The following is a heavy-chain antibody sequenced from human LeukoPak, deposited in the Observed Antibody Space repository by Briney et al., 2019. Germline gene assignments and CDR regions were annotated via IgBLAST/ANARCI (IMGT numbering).Heavy chain of an antibody. CDR3: ARVPAARIFDY. Sequence: SETLSLTCTVSGGSISSYYWSWIRQPPGKGLEWIGYIYYSGSTNYNPSLKSRVTISVDTSKNQFPLKLSSVTAADTAVYYCARVPAARIFDYWGQGTLVTVSS. CDR1: GGSISSYY. J-gene: IGHJ4*02. V-gene: IGHV4-59*01. CDR2: IYYSGST. D-gene: IGHD2-2*01.